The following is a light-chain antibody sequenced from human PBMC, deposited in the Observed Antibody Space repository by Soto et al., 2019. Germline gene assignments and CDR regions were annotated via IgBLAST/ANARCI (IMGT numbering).Light chain of an antibody. Sequence: ILFTPSPSSLSASVVGRVTITFLAIHFISSYLAWYQQTPGKAPKLLIYAASTLQSGVPSRFSGSGSGTDFTLTISSLQPEDVATYFCQQSPSTPPAFGPGTRLEI. CDR3: QQSPSTPPA. V-gene: IGKV1-39*01. CDR1: HFISSY. CDR2: AAS. J-gene: IGKJ5*01.